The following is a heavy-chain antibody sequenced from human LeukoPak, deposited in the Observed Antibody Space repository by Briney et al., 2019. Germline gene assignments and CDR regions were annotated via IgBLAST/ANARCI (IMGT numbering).Heavy chain of an antibody. CDR1: GFTFDDYA. Sequence: PGGSLRLSCAASGFTFDDYAMHWVRQAPGKGLEWVSGISWNSGSIGYADSVKGRFTISRDNAKNSLYLQMNSLRAEDTALYYCAKDMTTVTSYYYYGMDVWGQGTTVTVSS. D-gene: IGHD4-17*01. CDR3: AKDMTTVTSYYYYGMDV. V-gene: IGHV3-9*01. J-gene: IGHJ6*02. CDR2: ISWNSGSI.